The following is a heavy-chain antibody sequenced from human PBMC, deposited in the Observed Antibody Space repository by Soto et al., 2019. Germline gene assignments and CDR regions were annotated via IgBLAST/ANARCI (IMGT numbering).Heavy chain of an antibody. V-gene: IGHV1-8*01. D-gene: IGHD3-10*01. Sequence: QVPLVQSGAEVKKPGASVKVSCKASGYTFTSYDINWVRQATGQGLEWMGWMNPNSGNTGYAQKFQGRVTMTRNTSISTAYMELSSLRSEDTAVYYCARVRPLGSGSYNWFDPWGQGTLVTVSS. CDR2: MNPNSGNT. CDR3: ARVRPLGSGSYNWFDP. CDR1: GYTFTSYD. J-gene: IGHJ5*02.